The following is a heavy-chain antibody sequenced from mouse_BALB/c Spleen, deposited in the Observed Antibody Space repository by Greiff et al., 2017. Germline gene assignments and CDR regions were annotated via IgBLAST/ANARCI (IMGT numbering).Heavy chain of an antibody. Sequence: EVKLMESGPGLVKPSQSLSLTCTVTGYSITSDYAWNWIRQFPGNKLEWMGYISYSGSTSYNPSLKSRISITRDTSKNQFFLQLNSVTTEDTATYYCARAYYGSSLYYYAMDYWGQGTSVTVSS. V-gene: IGHV3-2*02. CDR1: GYSITSDYA. CDR2: ISYSGST. J-gene: IGHJ4*01. D-gene: IGHD1-1*01. CDR3: ARAYYGSSLYYYAMDY.